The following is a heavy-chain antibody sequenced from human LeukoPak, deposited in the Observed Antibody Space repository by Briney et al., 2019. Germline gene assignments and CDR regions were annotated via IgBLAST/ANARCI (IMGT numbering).Heavy chain of an antibody. CDR3: ARVPSRIVGAITNAFDI. J-gene: IGHJ3*02. CDR1: GFTFSSYW. CDR2: INSDGSST. D-gene: IGHD1-26*01. V-gene: IGHV3-74*01. Sequence: PGGSLRLSCAASGFTFSSYWMHWVRQAPGKGLVWVSRINSDGSSTSYADSVKGRFTISRDNAKNTLYLQMNSLRAEDTAVYYCARVPSRIVGAITNAFDIWGQGTMVTVSS.